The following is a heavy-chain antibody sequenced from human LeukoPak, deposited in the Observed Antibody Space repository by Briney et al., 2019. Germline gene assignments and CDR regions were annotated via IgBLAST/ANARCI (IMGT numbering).Heavy chain of an antibody. CDR2: IDPSDSYT. D-gene: IGHD3-10*01. CDR3: ASGYYYGSGIRGRDAFDI. V-gene: IGHV5-10-1*01. J-gene: IGHJ3*02. CDR1: GYSFTSYW. Sequence: GESLMISCKGSGYSFTSYWISWVRQMPGKGLEWMGRIDPSDSYTNYSPSFQGHVTISADKSISTAYLQWSSLKASDTAMYYCASGYYYGSGIRGRDAFDIWGQGTMVTVSS.